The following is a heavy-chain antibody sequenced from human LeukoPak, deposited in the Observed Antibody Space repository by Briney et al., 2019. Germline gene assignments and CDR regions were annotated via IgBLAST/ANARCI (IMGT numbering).Heavy chain of an antibody. CDR1: GGSFSGYY. D-gene: IGHD3-3*01. V-gene: IGHV4-34*01. CDR2: INHSGST. J-gene: IGHJ5*02. Sequence: SETLSLTCAVYGGSFSGYYWSWIRQPPGKGLEWIGEINHSGSTHYNPSLKSRVTISVDTSKNQFSLKLSSVTAADTAVYYCARRGTYYDFWSGYANRPNWFDPWGQGTLVTVSS. CDR3: ARRGTYYDFWSGYANRPNWFDP.